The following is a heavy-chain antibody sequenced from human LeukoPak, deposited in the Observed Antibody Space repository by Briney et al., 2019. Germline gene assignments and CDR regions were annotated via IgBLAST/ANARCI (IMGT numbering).Heavy chain of an antibody. D-gene: IGHD3-9*01. CDR3: AKDGATYYDILTGYRLISYFDY. Sequence: PGGSLRLSCAASGFTFSSYEMNWVRQAPGKGLEWVSAISGSGGSTYYADSVKGRFTISRDNSKNTLYLQMNSLRAEDTAVYYCAKDGATYYDILTGYRLISYFDYWGQGTLVTVSS. CDR1: GFTFSSYE. J-gene: IGHJ4*02. CDR2: ISGSGGST. V-gene: IGHV3-23*01.